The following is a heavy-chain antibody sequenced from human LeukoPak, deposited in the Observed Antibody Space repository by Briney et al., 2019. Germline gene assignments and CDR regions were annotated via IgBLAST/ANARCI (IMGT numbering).Heavy chain of an antibody. J-gene: IGHJ4*02. CDR2: IYYSGST. V-gene: IGHV4-61*01. Sequence: PSETLSLTCTVSGGSVSSSSYYWSRIRLPPGKGLEWIGYIYYSGSTNYNPSLKSRVTISVDTSKNQFSLKLSSVTAADTAVYYCARDCVYYFDYWGQGTLVTVSS. CDR1: GGSVSSSSYY. D-gene: IGHD2-21*01. CDR3: ARDCVYYFDY.